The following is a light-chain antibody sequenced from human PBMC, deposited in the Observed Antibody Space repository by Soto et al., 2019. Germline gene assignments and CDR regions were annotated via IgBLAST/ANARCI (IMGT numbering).Light chain of an antibody. V-gene: IGLV2-18*02. CDR3: QSYDSSLSGSWV. Sequence: QSALTQPPSVSGSPGQSVTISCTGTSSDVGYYNRVSWYQQPPGTAPKLLIYGDHNRPSGVPDRFSASKSGTSASLAISGLQAEDEADYYCQSYDSSLSGSWVFGGGTKLTVL. CDR2: GDH. J-gene: IGLJ3*02. CDR1: SSDVGYYNR.